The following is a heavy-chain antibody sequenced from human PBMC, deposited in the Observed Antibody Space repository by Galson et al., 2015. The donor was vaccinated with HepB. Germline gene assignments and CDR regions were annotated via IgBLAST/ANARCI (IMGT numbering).Heavy chain of an antibody. CDR2: ISYDGSNK. CDR3: ARDRGITIFGVPNDAFDI. D-gene: IGHD3-3*01. Sequence: SLRLSCAASGFTFSSYAMHWVRQAPGKGLEWVAVISYDGSNKYYADSVKGRFTISRDNSKNTLYLQMNSLRTEDTAVYYCARDRGITIFGVPNDAFDIWGQGTMVTVSS. CDR1: GFTFSSYA. J-gene: IGHJ3*02. V-gene: IGHV3-30*04.